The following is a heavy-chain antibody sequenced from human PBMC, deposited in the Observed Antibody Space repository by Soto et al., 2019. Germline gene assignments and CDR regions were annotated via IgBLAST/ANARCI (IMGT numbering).Heavy chain of an antibody. J-gene: IGHJ4*02. CDR1: GYTITKYG. D-gene: IGHD6-19*01. V-gene: IGHV1-18*01. CDR3: ARDEGHSSAWYDNFDY. Sequence: GASVKVSCKASGYTITKYGINWVRQAPGQGLEWMGWISAFNGNTNYAQKLQGRVTMTTDTSTSTVFMELMSLRSDDTAVYYCARDEGHSSAWYDNFDYWGQGTAVTVSS. CDR2: ISAFNGNT.